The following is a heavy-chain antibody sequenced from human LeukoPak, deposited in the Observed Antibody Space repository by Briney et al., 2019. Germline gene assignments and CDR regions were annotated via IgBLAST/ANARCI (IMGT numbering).Heavy chain of an antibody. V-gene: IGHV4-59*08. CDR3: ASEEPTESGYSYSTPY. D-gene: IGHD5-18*01. Sequence: SGTLSLTCTVSGGSISSYYWSWIRQPPGKGLEWIGYIYYSGSTNYNPSLKGRVTISVDTSKNQFSLKLSSVTAADTAVYYCASEEPTESGYSYSTPYWGKGTLVTVSS. CDR2: IYYSGST. CDR1: GGSISSYY. J-gene: IGHJ4*02.